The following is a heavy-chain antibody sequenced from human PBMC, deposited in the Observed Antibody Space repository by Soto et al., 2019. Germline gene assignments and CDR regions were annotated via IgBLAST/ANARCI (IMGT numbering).Heavy chain of an antibody. D-gene: IGHD5-18*01. CDR3: AGEDFGYKIDH. Sequence: QVHLVQSGAEVKKPGASVKVSCKASGYTFTNYGISWVRQAPGQGLEWMGWISPYNGHTHYTQRFQGRVTMTTDTSTTTTFMELRSLSSDDTAVYYCAGEDFGYKIDHWGQGTLVDVSS. CDR2: ISPYNGHT. CDR1: GYTFTNYG. J-gene: IGHJ4*02. V-gene: IGHV1-18*01.